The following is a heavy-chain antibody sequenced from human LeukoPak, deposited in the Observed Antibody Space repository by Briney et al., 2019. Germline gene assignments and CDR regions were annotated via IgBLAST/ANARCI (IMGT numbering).Heavy chain of an antibody. CDR2: INQDGSQK. Sequence: GGSLRLSCAGSGFTFSSHWIGWVRQAPGKGLEWVAHINQDGSQKYYVDSVEGRFAVSRDNAKNSLYLQMNSLRAEDTAIYYCARVVGSDTMTPYGMDVWGQGTTVAVSS. CDR1: GFTFSSHW. D-gene: IGHD3-22*01. V-gene: IGHV3-7*01. J-gene: IGHJ6*02. CDR3: ARVVGSDTMTPYGMDV.